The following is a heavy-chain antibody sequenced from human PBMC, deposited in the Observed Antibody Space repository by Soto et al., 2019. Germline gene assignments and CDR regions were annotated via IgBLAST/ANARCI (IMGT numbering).Heavy chain of an antibody. D-gene: IGHD3-16*02. CDR3: ARDPTYDYVWGSYRHRGFDY. J-gene: IGHJ4*02. V-gene: IGHV4-4*02. CDR2: IYHSGST. Sequence: QVQLQESGPGLVKPSGTLSLTCAVSGGSISSSNWWSWVRQPPGKGLEWIGEIYHSGSTNYNPSLKSRVTISEDKSKNQFSLKLSSVTAADTAVYYCARDPTYDYVWGSYRHRGFDYWGQGTLVTVSS. CDR1: GGSISSSNW.